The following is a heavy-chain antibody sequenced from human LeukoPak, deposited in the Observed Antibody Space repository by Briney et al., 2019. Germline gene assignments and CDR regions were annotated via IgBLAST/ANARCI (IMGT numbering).Heavy chain of an antibody. CDR3: ARDLTAGQEYFQR. CDR2: IIPIFGTA. V-gene: IGHV1-69*05. Sequence: ASVKVSCKASGGTFISYAISWVRQAPGQGLEWMGGIIPIFGTANYAQKFQGRITITTDESTSTAYMELSSLRSEDTAVYYCARDLTAGQEYFQRWGQGTLVTVSS. J-gene: IGHJ1*01. CDR1: GGTFISYA. D-gene: IGHD5-18*01.